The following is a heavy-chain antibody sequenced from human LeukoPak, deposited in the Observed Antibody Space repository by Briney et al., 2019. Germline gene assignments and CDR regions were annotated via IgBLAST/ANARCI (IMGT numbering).Heavy chain of an antibody. V-gene: IGHV4-34*01. CDR2: ISHRGGT. CDR3: ARGPDITARPLDY. J-gene: IGHJ4*02. CDR1: RGSFSGYY. D-gene: IGHD6-6*01. Sequence: PSETLSLTCAVFRGSFSGYYWTWIRQSPGKGLEWIGEISHRGGTNYNPSLKSRVTMSVDTSKKQFSVKLSSVTAAETAVYYCARGPDITARPLDYWGQGTLVTVSS.